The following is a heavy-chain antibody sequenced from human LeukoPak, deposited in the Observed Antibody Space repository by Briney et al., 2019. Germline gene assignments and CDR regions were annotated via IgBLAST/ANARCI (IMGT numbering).Heavy chain of an antibody. V-gene: IGHV3-23*01. D-gene: IGHD2-15*01. CDR3: AGGNWFDP. J-gene: IGHJ5*02. Sequence: GGSLRLSCAASGFTFSSYDMSWVRQAPGKGLEWVSSITLSGGNTFYADSVMGRFTVSRDNSKNTLYLQMNSLRAEDTAVYYCAGGNWFDPWGQGTLVTVSS. CDR1: GFTFSSYD. CDR2: ITLSGGNT.